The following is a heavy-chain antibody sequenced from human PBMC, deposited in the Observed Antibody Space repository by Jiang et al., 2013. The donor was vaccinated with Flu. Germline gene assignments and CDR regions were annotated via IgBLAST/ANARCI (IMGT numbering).Heavy chain of an antibody. CDR1: GFTFGDYG. V-gene: IGHV3-49*03. D-gene: IGHD3-10*01. J-gene: IGHJ4*02. CDR3: SRDLVRDVIIIPSGYCDY. CDR2: IGSKLYGARR. Sequence: SLSCIGSGFTFGDYGLNWFRQAPGKGRGVGSGFIGSKLYGARREYAASVRGRFTISRDDSKSVAYLQMNSLKTEDTALYYCSRDLVRDVIIIPSGYCDYWGQGALVTVSS.